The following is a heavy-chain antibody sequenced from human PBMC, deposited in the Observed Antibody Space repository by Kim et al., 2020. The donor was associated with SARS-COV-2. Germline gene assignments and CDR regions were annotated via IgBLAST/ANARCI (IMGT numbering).Heavy chain of an antibody. V-gene: IGHV3-48*03. D-gene: IGHD4-4*01. J-gene: IGHJ4*02. CDR3: ARGPNYSPFDY. Sequence: YHDDSVRGRFTNARDNDKTALYLQMNSLRAEDTAVYYCARGPNYSPFDYWGQGTLVTVSS.